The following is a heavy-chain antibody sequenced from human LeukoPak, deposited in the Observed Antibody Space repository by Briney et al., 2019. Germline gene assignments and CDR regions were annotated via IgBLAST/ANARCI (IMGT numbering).Heavy chain of an antibody. V-gene: IGHV4-4*07. Sequence: PSETLSLTCTVSGGSISSYYWSWIRQPAGKGLEWIGRIYTGGSTNYNPSLKSRVTMSVDTSKNQFSLKLSSVTAADTAVYYCARGSFRGSTSSSSPLGYWGQGTLVTVSS. CDR1: GGSISSYY. CDR2: IYTGGST. D-gene: IGHD2-2*01. CDR3: ARGSFRGSTSSSSPLGY. J-gene: IGHJ4*02.